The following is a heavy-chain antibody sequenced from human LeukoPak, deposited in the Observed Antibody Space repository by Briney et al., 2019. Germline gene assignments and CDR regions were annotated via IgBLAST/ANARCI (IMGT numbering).Heavy chain of an antibody. CDR1: GGSISSYY. D-gene: IGHD3-10*01. Sequence: SETLSLTCTVSGGSISSYYWSWIRQPPGKGLEWIGYIYYSGSTNYNPSLKSRVTISVDTSKSQFSLKLSSVTAADTAVYYCASSITAEYYFDYWGQGTLVTVSS. V-gene: IGHV4-59*01. J-gene: IGHJ4*02. CDR3: ASSITAEYYFDY. CDR2: IYYSGST.